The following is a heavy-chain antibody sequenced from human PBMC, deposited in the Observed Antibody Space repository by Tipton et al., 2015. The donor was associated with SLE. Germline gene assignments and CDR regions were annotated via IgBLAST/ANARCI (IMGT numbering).Heavy chain of an antibody. J-gene: IGHJ6*02. CDR1: GVSISSRTYY. Sequence: TLSLTCTVSGVSISSRTYYWGWIRQPPGKGLEWIGSMYYSGNTYYNPSLKSRVTISVDTSKNQFSLKLSSVTAADTAVYYCARGLYSRGYNYGLDVWGPGITVTVSS. CDR2: MYYSGNT. D-gene: IGHD2-15*01. CDR3: ARGLYSRGYNYGLDV. V-gene: IGHV4-39*01.